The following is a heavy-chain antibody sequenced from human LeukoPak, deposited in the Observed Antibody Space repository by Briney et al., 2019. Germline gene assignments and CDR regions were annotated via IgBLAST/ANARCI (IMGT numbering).Heavy chain of an antibody. CDR1: GFTVSSNY. J-gene: IGHJ5*02. Sequence: GGSLRLSCAASGFTVSSNYMSWVRQAPGKGLEWVSVIYSGGSTYYADSVKGRFTISGDNSKNTLYLQMNSLRAEDTAVYYCARDSDYYDSSGTWFDPWDQGTLVTVSS. CDR2: IYSGGST. D-gene: IGHD3-22*01. CDR3: ARDSDYYDSSGTWFDP. V-gene: IGHV3-66*01.